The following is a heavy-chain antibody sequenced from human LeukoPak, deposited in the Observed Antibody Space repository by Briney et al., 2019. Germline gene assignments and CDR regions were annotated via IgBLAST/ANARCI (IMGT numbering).Heavy chain of an antibody. J-gene: IGHJ4*02. CDR1: GGSFSGYY. CDR3: ARPGYSGYDFDY. D-gene: IGHD5-12*01. V-gene: IGHV4-34*01. CDR2: INHSGST. Sequence: SETLSLTCAVYGGSFSGYYWSWIRQPPGKGLEWIGEINHSGSTNYNPSLKSRVTISVDTSKNQFSLKLSSVTAADTVVYYCARPGYSGYDFDYWGQGTLVTVSS.